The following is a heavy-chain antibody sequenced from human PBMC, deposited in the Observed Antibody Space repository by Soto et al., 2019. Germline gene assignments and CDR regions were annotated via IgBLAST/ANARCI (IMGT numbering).Heavy chain of an antibody. CDR3: SKDRDTITFGEEDPYYYYYGMDV. Sequence: PGGSLRLSCAASGFSFSSFGMHWVRQAPGKGLEWVAIMSYDGSNEHYADSVKGRFTISRDNSKNTLYLQMDSLRPEDTAVYYCSKDRDTITFGEEDPYYYYYGMDVWGQGTTVTVS. CDR2: MSYDGSNE. D-gene: IGHD3-16*01. V-gene: IGHV3-30*18. CDR1: GFSFSSFG. J-gene: IGHJ6*02.